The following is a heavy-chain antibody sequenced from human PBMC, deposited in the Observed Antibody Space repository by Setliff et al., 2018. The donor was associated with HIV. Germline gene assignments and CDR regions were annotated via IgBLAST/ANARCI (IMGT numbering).Heavy chain of an antibody. CDR2: TYWDDDK. CDR1: GFSLSDNGMG. D-gene: IGHD6-19*01. Sequence: SGPTGNPTQTVTLTCSFSGFSLSDNGMGVGWIRQPPGKALEWLAFTYWDDDKLYSPSLKSRLTITKDTSKNQVVLTMTNMDPADTGTYFCTHRRGRWLHFEHWGQGTLVTVSS. J-gene: IGHJ1*01. CDR3: THRRGRWLHFEH. V-gene: IGHV2-5*02.